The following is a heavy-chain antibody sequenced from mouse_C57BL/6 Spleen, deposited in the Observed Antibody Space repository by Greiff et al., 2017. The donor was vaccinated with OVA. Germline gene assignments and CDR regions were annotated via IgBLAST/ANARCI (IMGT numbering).Heavy chain of an antibody. D-gene: IGHD1-1*01. CDR3: TRTITTVVATDAMDY. CDR2: IDPETGGT. CDR1: GYTFTDYE. V-gene: IGHV1-15*01. Sequence: VKLVESGAELVRPGASVTLSCKASGYTFTDYEMHWVKQTPVHGLEWIGAIDPETGGTAYNQKFKGKAILTADKSSSTAYMELRSLTSEDSAVYYCTRTITTVVATDAMDYWGQGTSVTVSS. J-gene: IGHJ4*01.